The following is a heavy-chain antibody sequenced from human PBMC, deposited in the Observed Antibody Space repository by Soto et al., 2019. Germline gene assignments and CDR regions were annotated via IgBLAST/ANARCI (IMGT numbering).Heavy chain of an antibody. CDR2: ISAYNGHT. J-gene: IGHJ4*02. Sequence: QVQLVQSGAGVKKPGASVKVSCKASGYSFTSYAISWVRQATGQGLEWMGWISAYNGHTNYAQKLQGRVTMTTDTATSTAYMELRSLTSDDTAVYYCARDRSIGLFDYWGQGTLVTVSS. CDR3: ARDRSIGLFDY. V-gene: IGHV1-18*01. D-gene: IGHD2-21*01. CDR1: GYSFTSYA.